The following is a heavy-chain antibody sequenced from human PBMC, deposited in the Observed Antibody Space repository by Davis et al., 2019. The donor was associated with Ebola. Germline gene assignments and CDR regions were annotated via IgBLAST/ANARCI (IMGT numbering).Heavy chain of an antibody. Sequence: ASVKVSCKASGYTFTSYGITWVRQAPGQGLEWMGWINPHNGNTNYAQNVQGRVTMTRDTSTSTVYMELSSLRSEDTAVYYCARDNEQWLVLTPTYFDYWGQGTLVTVSS. D-gene: IGHD6-19*01. CDR2: INPHNGNT. CDR1: GYTFTSYG. V-gene: IGHV1-18*04. CDR3: ARDNEQWLVLTPTYFDY. J-gene: IGHJ4*02.